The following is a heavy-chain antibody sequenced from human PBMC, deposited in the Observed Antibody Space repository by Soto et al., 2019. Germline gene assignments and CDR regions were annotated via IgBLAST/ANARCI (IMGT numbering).Heavy chain of an antibody. J-gene: IGHJ4*02. CDR2: IFYSGST. V-gene: IGHV4-31*03. CDR1: GGSISSGGYY. Sequence: SETLSLTCTVSGGSISSGGYYWSWIRQHPGKGLEWIGYIFYSGSTYYNPSLKSRVSISVDTSKNQFSLNLSSVTAADTAVYYCARVDTSMGATCVSYWGQGTLVTVSS. CDR3: ARVDTSMGATCVSY. D-gene: IGHD1-26*01.